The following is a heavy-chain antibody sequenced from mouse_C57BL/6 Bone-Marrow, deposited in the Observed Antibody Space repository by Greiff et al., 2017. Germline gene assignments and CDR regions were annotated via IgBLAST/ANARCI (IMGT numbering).Heavy chain of an antibody. CDR2: LSSGSSTI. CDR1: GFTFSDYG. Sequence: EVKVVESGGGLVKPGGSLKLSCAASGFTFSDYGMHWVRQAPEKGLEWVAYLSSGSSTIYYADTVKGRFTISRDNAKNTLFLQMTSLRSEDTAMYYCARRDYPFFDYWGQGTTLTVSS. D-gene: IGHD2-4*01. V-gene: IGHV5-17*01. CDR3: ARRDYPFFDY. J-gene: IGHJ2*01.